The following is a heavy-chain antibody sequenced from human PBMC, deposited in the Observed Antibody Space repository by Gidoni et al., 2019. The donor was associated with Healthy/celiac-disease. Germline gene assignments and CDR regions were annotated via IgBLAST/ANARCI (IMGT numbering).Heavy chain of an antibody. CDR3: ARGVGRYCSSTSCYSYYYYYMDV. D-gene: IGHD2-2*01. V-gene: IGHV4-34*01. J-gene: IGHJ6*03. Sequence: QVQLQQWGAGRLKPSETLSLTCAVYGGSFRGYYWSWNRQPPGKGLEWIGEINHSGSTNYTPSLKRRVTISVDTSKNQFSLKLSSVTAADTAVYYCARGVGRYCSSTSCYSYYYYYMDVWGKGTTVTVSS. CDR1: GGSFRGYY. CDR2: INHSGST.